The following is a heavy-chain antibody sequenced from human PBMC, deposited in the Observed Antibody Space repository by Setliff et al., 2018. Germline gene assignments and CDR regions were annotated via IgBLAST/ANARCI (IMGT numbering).Heavy chain of an antibody. V-gene: IGHV4-39*01. J-gene: IGHJ4*02. CDR3: ARHFYPQDLFAK. CDR2: RYYTGTT. Sequence: SYTLSLTCTASGVDVIESLYYWSWVRQSPGKGLEWIGTRYYTGTTFYNPSLESRVAVSLEESEKKFSRKRRAGRTADTAVYYCARHFYPQDLFAKWGQG. D-gene: IGHD3-10*01. CDR1: GVDVIESLYY.